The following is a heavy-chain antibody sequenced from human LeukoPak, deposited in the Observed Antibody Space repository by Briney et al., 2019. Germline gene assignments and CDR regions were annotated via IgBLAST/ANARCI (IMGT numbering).Heavy chain of an antibody. D-gene: IGHD3-3*01. CDR3: AGTSRFWSADY. J-gene: IGHJ4*02. Sequence: GGSLRLSCAASGFTFSDYYISSIRQAPGKGLEWVSYISRSGSTIYYADSVKGRFTIPRDNAKNSLYLQMNSLRAEDTAVYYCAGTSRFWSADYWGQGTLVTVSS. CDR2: ISRSGSTI. V-gene: IGHV3-11*01. CDR1: GFTFSDYY.